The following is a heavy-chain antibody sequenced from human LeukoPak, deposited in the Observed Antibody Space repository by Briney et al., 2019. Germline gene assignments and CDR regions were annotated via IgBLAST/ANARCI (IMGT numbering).Heavy chain of an antibody. CDR1: GCTFSSYA. J-gene: IGHJ1*01. V-gene: IGHV3-23*01. CDR3: AKTPYSSSWYYFQH. CDR2: ISGSGGST. Sequence: WGSLSLSCAASGCTFSSYAMSWVRQAPGKGLEWVSAISGSGGSTYYADTVKGRFTISRDNSKTTLYLQMNSLRAEDTAVYYCAKTPYSSSWYYFQHWGQGTLVTVSS. D-gene: IGHD6-13*01.